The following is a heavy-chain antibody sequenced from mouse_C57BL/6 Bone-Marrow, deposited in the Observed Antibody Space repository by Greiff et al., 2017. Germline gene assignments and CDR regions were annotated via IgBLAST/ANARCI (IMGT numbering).Heavy chain of an antibody. CDR1: GYTFTGYW. Sequence: QVQLQQSGAELMKPGASVKLSCKATGYTFTGYWIEWVKQRPGHGLEWIGEISPGSGSTNYNEKFKGKATFTADTSSNTAYMQLSSLTTEDSAIXYCVRCGNGHFHLRGRFAYWGQGTLVTVSA. CDR2: ISPGSGST. V-gene: IGHV1-9*01. D-gene: IGHD3-3*01. J-gene: IGHJ3*01. CDR3: VRCGNGHFHLRGRFAY.